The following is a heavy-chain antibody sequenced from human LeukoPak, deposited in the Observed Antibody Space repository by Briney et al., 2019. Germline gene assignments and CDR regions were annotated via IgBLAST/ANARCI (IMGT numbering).Heavy chain of an antibody. CDR3: ARRQRDGYNYYFDY. Sequence: GGSLRLSCAASGFTFSSYWMHWVRQAPGKGLVWVSRINSDGSRTSYADSVKDRFTISRDNAKNTLYLQMNSLRAEDTAVYYCARRQRDGYNYYFDYWGQGTLVTVSS. D-gene: IGHD5-24*01. CDR2: INSDGSRT. J-gene: IGHJ4*02. V-gene: IGHV3-74*01. CDR1: GFTFSSYW.